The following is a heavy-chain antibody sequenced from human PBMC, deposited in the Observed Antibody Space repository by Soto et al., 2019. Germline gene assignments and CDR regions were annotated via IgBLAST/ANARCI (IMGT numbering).Heavy chain of an antibody. Sequence: ASVKVSCKASGYTFTSYAMHWVRQAPGQRLDWMGWINAGNGNTKYSQKFQGRVTITRDTSASTAYMELSSLRSEDTAVYYCARDFGAVYYYYGMDVWGQGTTVTVSS. CDR3: ARDFGAVYYYYGMDV. D-gene: IGHD3-10*01. CDR1: GYTFTSYA. J-gene: IGHJ6*02. CDR2: INAGNGNT. V-gene: IGHV1-3*01.